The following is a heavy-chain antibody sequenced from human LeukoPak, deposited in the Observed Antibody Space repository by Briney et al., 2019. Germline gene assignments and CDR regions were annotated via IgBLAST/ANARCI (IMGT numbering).Heavy chain of an antibody. J-gene: IGHJ3*02. CDR1: GFTFSSYG. V-gene: IGHV3-33*01. CDR2: IWYDGSNK. D-gene: IGHD3-10*01. CDR3: ATLDGSGSLFSENAFDI. Sequence: GGSLRLSCAASGFTFSSYGMHWVRQAPGKGLEWVAVIWYDGSNKYYADSVKGRFTISRDNSKNTLYLQMNSLRAEDTAVYYCATLDGSGSLFSENAFDIWGQGTMVTVSS.